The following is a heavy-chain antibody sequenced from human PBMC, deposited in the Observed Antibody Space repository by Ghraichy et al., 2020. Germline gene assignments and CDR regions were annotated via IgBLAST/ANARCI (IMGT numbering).Heavy chain of an antibody. J-gene: IGHJ4*02. V-gene: IGHV2-70*04. Sequence: SGPTLVKPTQTLTLTCTFSGFSLSTSGMRVSWIRQPPGNALEWLARIDWDDDKFYSTSLKTRLTISKDTSKNQVVLTMTNMDPVDTATYYCARDYYDSTEGETFDYWGQGTLVTVSS. CDR3: ARDYYDSTEGETFDY. CDR1: GFSLSTSGMR. CDR2: IDWDDDK. D-gene: IGHD3-22*01.